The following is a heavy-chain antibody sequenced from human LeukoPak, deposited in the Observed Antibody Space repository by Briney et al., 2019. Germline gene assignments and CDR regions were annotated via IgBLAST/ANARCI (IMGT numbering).Heavy chain of an antibody. J-gene: IGHJ4*02. D-gene: IGHD3-10*01. CDR3: ARVGADGSGFLFDY. V-gene: IGHV4-34*01. Sequence: SETLSLTCAVYGGSFSGYYWSWIRQPPGKGLEWIGKINHSGSTNYNPSLKSRVTISVDTSKNQFSLKLSSVTAADTAVYYCARVGADGSGFLFDYWGQGTLVTVSS. CDR2: INHSGST. CDR1: GGSFSGYY.